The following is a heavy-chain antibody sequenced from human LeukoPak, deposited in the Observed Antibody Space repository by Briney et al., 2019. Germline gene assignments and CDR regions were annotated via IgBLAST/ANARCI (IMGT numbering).Heavy chain of an antibody. D-gene: IGHD2-21*01. Sequence: SETLSLTCTVSGGSISSYYWSWIRQPPGKGLEWIGYIYYSGSTNYNPSLKSRVTISVDTSKNQFSLKLSSVNAADTAVYYCARDRKHRLGWGRGGFDYWGQGTLVTVSS. CDR2: IYYSGST. V-gene: IGHV4-59*01. CDR1: GGSISSYY. CDR3: ARDRKHRLGWGRGGFDY. J-gene: IGHJ4*02.